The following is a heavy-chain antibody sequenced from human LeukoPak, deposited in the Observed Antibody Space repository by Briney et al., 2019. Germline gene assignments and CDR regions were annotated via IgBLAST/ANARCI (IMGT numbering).Heavy chain of an antibody. Sequence: SETLSLTCAVYGGSFSGYYWSWIRQPPGKGLEWIGEINHSGSTNYNPSLKGRVTISVDASKNQFSLKLSSVTAADTAVYYCARGRGRHSSSWYYFDYWGQGTLVTVSS. D-gene: IGHD6-13*01. J-gene: IGHJ4*02. CDR3: ARGRGRHSSSWYYFDY. V-gene: IGHV4-34*01. CDR2: INHSGST. CDR1: GGSFSGYY.